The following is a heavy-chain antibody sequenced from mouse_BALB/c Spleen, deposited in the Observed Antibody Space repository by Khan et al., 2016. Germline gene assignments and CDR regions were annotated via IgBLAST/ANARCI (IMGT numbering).Heavy chain of an antibody. CDR1: GYAFTSYS. CDR3: AREEITRVVARGVDY. V-gene: IGHV1S135*01. D-gene: IGHD1-1*01. J-gene: IGHJ2*01. Sequence: EVQLQESGPELVKPGASVKVSCKASGYAFTSYSMYWVKQSPGKSLEWIGYIDPYNGGTNYNQKFKGKATLTVDKSSSTAYMHLNRLTSEDSAVLYCAREEITRVVARGVDYWGQGTTLTVSS. CDR2: IDPYNGGT.